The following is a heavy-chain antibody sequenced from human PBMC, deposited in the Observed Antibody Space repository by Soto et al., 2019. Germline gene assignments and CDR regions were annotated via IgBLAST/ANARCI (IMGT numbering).Heavy chain of an antibody. J-gene: IGHJ4*02. CDR1: GCSISSYY. V-gene: IGHV4-59*08. Sequence: SETLSLTCTVSGCSISSYYWSWIRQPPGKGLEWIGYIYYSGSTNYNPSLKSRVTISVDTSKNHFSLRLSSVTAADTAVYYCGRRRDSFDYWGQGTLVTVSS. CDR2: IYYSGST. CDR3: GRRRDSFDY.